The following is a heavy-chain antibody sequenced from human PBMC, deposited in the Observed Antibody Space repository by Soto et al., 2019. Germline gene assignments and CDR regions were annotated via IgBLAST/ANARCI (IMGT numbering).Heavy chain of an antibody. D-gene: IGHD3-10*01. CDR2: IYSGGNT. Sequence: GGSLRLSCAASGFTVSSNYMSWVRQAPGKGLEWVSVIYSGGNTYYADSVKGRFTISRDNSKNTLYLQMSSLRVEDTAMYYCARDVVRGVRLNWGQGTLVTVSS. CDR3: ARDVVRGVRLN. CDR1: GFTVSSNY. J-gene: IGHJ4*02. V-gene: IGHV3-53*01.